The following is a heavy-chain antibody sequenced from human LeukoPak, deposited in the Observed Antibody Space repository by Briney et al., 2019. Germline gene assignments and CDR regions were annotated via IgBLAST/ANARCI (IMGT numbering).Heavy chain of an antibody. CDR3: TRSFGSGSYPTWFDY. V-gene: IGHV3-30*01. J-gene: IGHJ4*02. D-gene: IGHD3-10*01. CDR2: ITYDGLNK. CDR1: GFTFNSHA. Sequence: GGSLRLSCSASGFTFNSHAMHWVRQSPGEGLEWVAVITYDGLNKYYPDSVKGRFTISRDNSKNTLYLQMNSLRVEDTAVYYCTRSFGSGSYPTWFDYWGQGSLVTASS.